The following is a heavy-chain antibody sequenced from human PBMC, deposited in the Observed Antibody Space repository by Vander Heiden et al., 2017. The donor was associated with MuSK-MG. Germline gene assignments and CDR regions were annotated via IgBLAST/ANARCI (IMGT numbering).Heavy chain of an antibody. Sequence: GGSISSSSYYWGWIRQPPGKGLEWIGSIYYSGSTYYNPSLKSRVTISVDTSKNQFSLKLSSVTAADTAVYYCARSYILTGGRPPQDAFDIWGQGTMVTRLF. D-gene: IGHD3-9*01. J-gene: IGHJ3*02. CDR3: ARSYILTGGRPPQDAFDI. V-gene: IGHV4-39*01. CDR2: IYYSGST. CDR1: GGSISSSSYY.